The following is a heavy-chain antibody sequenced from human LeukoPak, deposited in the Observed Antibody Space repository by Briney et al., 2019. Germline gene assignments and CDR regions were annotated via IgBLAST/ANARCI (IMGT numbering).Heavy chain of an antibody. V-gene: IGHV3-21*01. J-gene: IGHJ4*02. CDR2: IGSSSTYI. D-gene: IGHD5-12*01. Sequence: GGSLRLSCAASGFTFSSYSMNWVRQAPGKGLEWVSSIGSSSTYIYDAHAVKGRFTISRDNAKKSMYLQMNSLRAEDTAVYYCARGKYGGYFIDYWGQGTLVTVSS. CDR3: ARGKYGGYFIDY. CDR1: GFTFSSYS.